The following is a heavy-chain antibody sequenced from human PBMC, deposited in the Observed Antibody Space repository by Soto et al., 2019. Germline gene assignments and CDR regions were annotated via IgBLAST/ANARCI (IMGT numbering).Heavy chain of an antibody. Sequence: QVQLQESGPGLVKPSQTLSLTCTVSGGSISSGGYYWSWIRQHPGKGLEWIGYIYYSGSTYYTPSLKSRVTISVDTSKNQFSLKLSSVTAADTAVYYCARVRPDYYYYYMDVWGKGTTVTVSS. CDR3: ARVRPDYYYYYMDV. CDR2: IYYSGST. V-gene: IGHV4-31*03. J-gene: IGHJ6*03. CDR1: GGSISSGGYY.